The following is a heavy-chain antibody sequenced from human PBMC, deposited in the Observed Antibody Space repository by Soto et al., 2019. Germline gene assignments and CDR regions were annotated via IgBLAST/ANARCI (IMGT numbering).Heavy chain of an antibody. CDR2: IYHGGST. D-gene: IGHD1-1*01. CDR3: ARATDRFLDYYYGVDV. Sequence: QLQLQESGSGLVKPSQTLSLTCGVSGGSISSSGYSWNWIRQPPGKGLEWIGYIYHGGSTYYTPSLESRVTISVDRSKNQFSLKLASVTAADTAVYYCARATDRFLDYYYGVDVWGQGTTVTVSS. CDR1: GGSISSSGYS. V-gene: IGHV4-30-2*01. J-gene: IGHJ6*02.